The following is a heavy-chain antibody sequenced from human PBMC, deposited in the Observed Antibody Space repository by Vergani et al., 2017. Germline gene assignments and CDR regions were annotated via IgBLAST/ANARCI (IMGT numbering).Heavy chain of an antibody. J-gene: IGHJ6*04. CDR1: GFTFSSYA. D-gene: IGHD2-2*03. CDR2: ISYDGSNK. Sequence: QVQLVESGGGVVQPGRSLRLSCAASGFTFSSYAMHWVRQAPGKGLEWVAVISYDGSNKYFADSVKGRFTISRDNSKNTLYLQMNSLRAEDTAVYYCARDGXMDVWGKGTTVTVSS. CDR3: ARDGXMDV. V-gene: IGHV3-30-3*01.